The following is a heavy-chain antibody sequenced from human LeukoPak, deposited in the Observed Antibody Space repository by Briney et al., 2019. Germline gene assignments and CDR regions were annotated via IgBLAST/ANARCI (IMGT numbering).Heavy chain of an antibody. CDR1: GYSISSGYY. CDR3: ARRCTSDACHAVGAF. Sequence: KPSETLSLTCTVSGYSISSGYYWGWIRQPPGKGLEWIGSIYHSGSTYYNPSLKSRVTISVDTSKNQFSLKLSSVTAADTAVYYCARRCTSDACHAVGAFWGQGSLVTVSS. CDR2: IYHSGST. J-gene: IGHJ4*02. D-gene: IGHD1-1*01. V-gene: IGHV4-38-2*02.